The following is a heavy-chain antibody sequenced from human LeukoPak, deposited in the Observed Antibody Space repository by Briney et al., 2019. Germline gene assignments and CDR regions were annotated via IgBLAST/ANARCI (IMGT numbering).Heavy chain of an antibody. Sequence: GGSLRLSCAASGINLSKYWMHWVRQAPGKGLEWVSSISSGGTYVDYADSVKDRFTISRDNAKNSLYLQMNSLRAEDTAVFYCARDPGYSNSPYYLDYWGQGTLVTVSS. CDR1: GINLSKYW. J-gene: IGHJ4*02. V-gene: IGHV3-21*01. D-gene: IGHD5-12*01. CDR2: ISSGGTYV. CDR3: ARDPGYSNSPYYLDY.